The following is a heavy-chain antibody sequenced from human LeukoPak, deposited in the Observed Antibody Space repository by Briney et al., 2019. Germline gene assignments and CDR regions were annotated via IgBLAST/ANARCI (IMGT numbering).Heavy chain of an antibody. V-gene: IGHV1-69*13. D-gene: IGHD3-10*01. CDR1: GGTFSSYT. J-gene: IGHJ5*02. CDR2: IIPIFGTA. Sequence: EASVKVSCKASGGTFSSYTISWVRQAPGQGLEWMGGIIPIFGTANYAQKFQGRVTITADESTSTAYMELSSLRSEDTAVYYCARGLGTMVRGAKNWFDPWGQGTLVTVSS. CDR3: ARGLGTMVRGAKNWFDP.